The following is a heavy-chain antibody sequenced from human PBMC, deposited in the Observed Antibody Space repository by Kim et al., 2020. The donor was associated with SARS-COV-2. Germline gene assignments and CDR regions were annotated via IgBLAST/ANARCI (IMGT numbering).Heavy chain of an antibody. Sequence: ASVKVSCKASGYTFTSYGISWVRQAPGQGLEWMGWISAYNGNTNYAQKLQGRVTMTTDTSTSTAYMELRSLRSDDTAVYYCARDQIAATPEDYYGMDVWGQGTTVTVSS. CDR1: GYTFTSYG. CDR3: ARDQIAATPEDYYGMDV. J-gene: IGHJ6*02. CDR2: ISAYNGNT. D-gene: IGHD2-15*01. V-gene: IGHV1-18*04.